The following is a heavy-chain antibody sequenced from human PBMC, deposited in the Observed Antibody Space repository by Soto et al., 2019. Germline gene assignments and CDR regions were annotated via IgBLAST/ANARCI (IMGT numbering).Heavy chain of an antibody. CDR2: INAGNGNT. CDR3: ARILSYDFWSGYEERYFDY. Sequence: ASVKVSCKASGYTFTSYAMHWVRQAPGQRLEWMGWINAGNGNTKYSQKFQGRVTITRDTSASTAYMKLSSLRSEDTAVYYCARILSYDFWSGYEERYFDYWGQGTLVTVSS. D-gene: IGHD3-3*01. CDR1: GYTFTSYA. V-gene: IGHV1-3*01. J-gene: IGHJ4*02.